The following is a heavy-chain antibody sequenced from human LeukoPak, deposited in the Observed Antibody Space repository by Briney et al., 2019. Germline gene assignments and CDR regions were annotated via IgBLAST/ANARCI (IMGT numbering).Heavy chain of an antibody. D-gene: IGHD3-22*01. V-gene: IGHV3-30*02. Sequence: PGGSLRLSCAASGFNFNMYAMHWVRQSPGKGLEWVAFIGYAGSITYYADSVKGRFTISRDNSKNTLYVQMNSLRAEDTAVYYCAKVDYYDSSGYYRVFDYWGQGTLVTVSS. CDR2: IGYAGSIT. CDR1: GFNFNMYA. CDR3: AKVDYYDSSGYYRVFDY. J-gene: IGHJ4*02.